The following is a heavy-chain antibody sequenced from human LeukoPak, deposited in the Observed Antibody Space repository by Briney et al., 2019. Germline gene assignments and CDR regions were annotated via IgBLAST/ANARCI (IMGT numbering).Heavy chain of an antibody. V-gene: IGHV3-53*01. J-gene: IGHJ6*03. CDR3: ARDRAVAGYYYMDV. CDR2: IYSGGST. D-gene: IGHD6-19*01. CDR1: GFTVSSNY. Sequence: GGSLRLSCAASGFTVSSNYMSWVRQAPGKGLEWVSVIYSGGSTYYADSVKGRFTISRDNSKNTLYLQMNSLRAEGTAVYYCARDRAVAGYYYMDVWGKGTTVTVSS.